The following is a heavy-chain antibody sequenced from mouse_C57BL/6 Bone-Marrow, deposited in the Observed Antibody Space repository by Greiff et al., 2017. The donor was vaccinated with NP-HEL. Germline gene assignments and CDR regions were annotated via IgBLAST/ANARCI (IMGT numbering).Heavy chain of an antibody. CDR3: ARGWFAY. V-gene: IGHV5-17*01. Sequence: EVMLVESGGGLVKPGGSLKLSCAASGFTFSDYGMHWVRQAPEKGLEWVAYISSGSSTSYYADTVKGRFTISRDNAKNTLFLQMTSLGSEDTAMYYCARGWFAYWGQGTLVTVSA. CDR1: GFTFSDYG. J-gene: IGHJ3*01. CDR2: ISSGSSTS.